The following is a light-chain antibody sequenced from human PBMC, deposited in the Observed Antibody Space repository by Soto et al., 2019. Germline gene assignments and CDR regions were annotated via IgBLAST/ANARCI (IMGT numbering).Light chain of an antibody. CDR1: SSDVGGYNY. CDR3: SSYAASDSFVV. V-gene: IGLV2-8*01. Sequence: QSVLTQPPSASGSPGQSVTISCTGTSSDVGGYNYVSWYQHHPDRAPKLIIYEVHKRPSGVPDRFSGSKSGNTASLTVSGLQAEDEAEYYCSSYAASDSFVVFGGGTKVTVL. CDR2: EVH. J-gene: IGLJ2*01.